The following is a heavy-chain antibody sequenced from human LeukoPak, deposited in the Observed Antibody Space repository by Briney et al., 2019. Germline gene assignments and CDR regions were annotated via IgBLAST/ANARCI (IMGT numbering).Heavy chain of an antibody. CDR3: ARHVGDGYNL. CDR2: IYHSGAT. D-gene: IGHD5-24*01. Sequence: SGTLSLTCAVSDGSISISDWWNWVRQPPGKGLEWIGEIYHSGATNYSPSLKSRVTISVDTSKNQFSLKLSSVTAADTAVYYCARHVGDGYNLWGQGTLVTVSS. J-gene: IGHJ4*02. CDR1: DGSISISDW. V-gene: IGHV4-4*02.